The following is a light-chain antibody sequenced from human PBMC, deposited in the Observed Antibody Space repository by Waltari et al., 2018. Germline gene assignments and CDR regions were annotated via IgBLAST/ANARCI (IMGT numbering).Light chain of an antibody. CDR2: AAS. V-gene: IGKV3-15*01. CDR3: QQYSNWPRT. J-gene: IGKJ1*01. CDR1: QSVSSN. Sequence: EIVMTQSPATLSVSPGERATLPCRASQSVSSNLAWYQQKPGQAPRLLIYAASTRATGIPARFSGSGSGTEFTLNISSLQSEDLAVYYCQQYSNWPRTFGQGTKVEIK.